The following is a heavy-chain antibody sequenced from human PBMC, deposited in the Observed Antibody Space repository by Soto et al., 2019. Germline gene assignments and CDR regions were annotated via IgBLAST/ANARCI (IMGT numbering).Heavy chain of an antibody. Sequence: ASVKVSCKASGYTFTSYAMHWVRQAPGQRLEWMGWINAGNGNTKYSQKFQGRVTITWDTSASTAYMELSSLRSEDTAVYYCARVRCTNGVCYTRPHFDYWGQGTLVTVSS. J-gene: IGHJ4*02. CDR2: INAGNGNT. CDR1: GYTFTSYA. D-gene: IGHD2-8*01. CDR3: ARVRCTNGVCYTRPHFDY. V-gene: IGHV1-3*01.